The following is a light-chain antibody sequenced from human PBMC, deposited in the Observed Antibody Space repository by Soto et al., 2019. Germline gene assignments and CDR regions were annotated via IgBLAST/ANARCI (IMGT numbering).Light chain of an antibody. CDR2: KAS. Sequence: IQITQSPSTLSASVGDRVTITCRASQSISSWLAWYQQKPGKAPKLLIYKASSSESGVPSRLSGSGSGTEFTLTIRSLQPDDFATYYCQQYNSYSTFGQGTKVDIK. V-gene: IGKV1-5*03. J-gene: IGKJ1*01. CDR1: QSISSW. CDR3: QQYNSYST.